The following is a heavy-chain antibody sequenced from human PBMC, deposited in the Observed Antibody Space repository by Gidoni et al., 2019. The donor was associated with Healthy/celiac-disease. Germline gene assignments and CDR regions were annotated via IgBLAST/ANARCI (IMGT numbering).Heavy chain of an antibody. CDR1: GFTFDDYA. Sequence: EVQLVESGGVVVQPGGSLRLSCAASGFTFDDYAMHWVRQAPGKGLEWVSLISWDGGSTYYADSVKGRFTISRDNSKNSLYLQMNSLRAEDTALYYCAKDLQVGATTTYYYYYGMDVWGQGTTVTVSS. V-gene: IGHV3-43D*03. CDR2: ISWDGGST. CDR3: AKDLQVGATTTYYYYYGMDV. D-gene: IGHD1-26*01. J-gene: IGHJ6*02.